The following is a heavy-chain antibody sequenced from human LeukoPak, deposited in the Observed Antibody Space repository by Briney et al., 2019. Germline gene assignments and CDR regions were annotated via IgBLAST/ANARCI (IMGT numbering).Heavy chain of an antibody. CDR3: ALNDDAFDI. D-gene: IGHD1-1*01. Sequence: ASVKVSCKASGYTFTSYYMHRVRQAPGQGLEWMGWISAYNGNTNYAQKLQGRVTMTTDTSTSTAYMELRSLRSDDTAVYYCALNDDAFDIWGQGTMVTVSS. V-gene: IGHV1-18*04. CDR1: GYTFTSYY. J-gene: IGHJ3*02. CDR2: ISAYNGNT.